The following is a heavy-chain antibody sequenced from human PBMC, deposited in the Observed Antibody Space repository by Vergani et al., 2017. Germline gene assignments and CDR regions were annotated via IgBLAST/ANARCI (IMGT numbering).Heavy chain of an antibody. J-gene: IGHJ5*01. V-gene: IGHV3-74*03. CDR1: EFTFSNYA. CDR2: IKSDGCIT. CDR3: ARARCIETCYMSNWLDS. Sequence: EVQLLESGGGLVQPGGSLRLTCAASEFTFSNYAMNWVRQAPGKGLEWVSRIKSDGCITAYADSVKGRFTISRDNAQNTLYLQMNSLRVEDTGVYYCARARCIETCYMSNWLDSWGQGTLVTVSS. D-gene: IGHD3-9*01.